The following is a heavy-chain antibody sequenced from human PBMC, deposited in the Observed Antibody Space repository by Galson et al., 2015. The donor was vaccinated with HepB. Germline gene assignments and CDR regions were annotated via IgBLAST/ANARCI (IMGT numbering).Heavy chain of an antibody. CDR1: GFTVSSNY. CDR3: ARDLVWNYYDSSGYSDY. V-gene: IGHV3-66*02. Sequence: SLRLSCAASGFTVSSNYMSWVRQAPGKGLEWVSVIYSGGSTYYADSVKGRFTIPRDNSKNTLYLQMNSLRAEDTAVYYCARDLVWNYYDSSGYSDYWGQGTLVTVSS. J-gene: IGHJ4*02. CDR2: IYSGGST. D-gene: IGHD3-22*01.